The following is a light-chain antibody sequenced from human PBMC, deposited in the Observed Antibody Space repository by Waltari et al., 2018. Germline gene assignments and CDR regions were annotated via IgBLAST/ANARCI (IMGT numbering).Light chain of an antibody. CDR1: TGIGGNSDF. V-gene: IGLV2-23*02. CDR2: EVI. Sequence: QSALTQPASVSGAPGQSITISCSPVTGIGGNSDFVPWYQHTPGKVPKLLIYEVIKRPPDISDRFTGSKSGNTASLSISGLQADDEADYYCCSYVQKDIWLFGRGTKVTVL. CDR3: CSYVQKDIWL. J-gene: IGLJ3*02.